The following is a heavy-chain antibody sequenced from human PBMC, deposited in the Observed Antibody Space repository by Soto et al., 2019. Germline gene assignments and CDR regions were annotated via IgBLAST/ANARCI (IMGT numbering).Heavy chain of an antibody. CDR2: IKSDGSNI. CDR1: GFTFSSYW. D-gene: IGHD3-10*01. Sequence: EVQLVESGGGLVQPGGSLRLSCAASGFTFSSYWMHWVRQAPGKGLVWVSRIKSDGSNINYADSVKGRFTISRDNAKNTLYLQTNSLRAEDTDIYYCARGGFSGSGSFIQGDYWGQGTLVTVSS. CDR3: ARGGFSGSGSFIQGDY. V-gene: IGHV3-74*01. J-gene: IGHJ4*02.